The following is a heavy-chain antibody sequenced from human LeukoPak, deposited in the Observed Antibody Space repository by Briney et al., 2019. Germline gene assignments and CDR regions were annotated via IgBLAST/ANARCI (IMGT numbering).Heavy chain of an antibody. J-gene: IGHJ4*02. V-gene: IGHV3-30*02. CDR3: ARASSSWDLDY. Sequence: GGSLRLSCAASGFTFNNNGMHWVRQAPGKGLEWVAFIRYDGIYKYYADSVKGRFTIFRDKSKTTLFLQMDSLRAEDTAVYYCARASSSWDLDYWGQGTLVTVSS. D-gene: IGHD6-13*01. CDR2: IRYDGIYK. CDR1: GFTFNNNG.